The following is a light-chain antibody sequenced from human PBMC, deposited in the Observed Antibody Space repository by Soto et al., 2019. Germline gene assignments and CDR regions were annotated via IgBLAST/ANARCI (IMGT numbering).Light chain of an antibody. V-gene: IGKV3-20*01. CDR1: QSVSSNY. J-gene: IGKJ3*01. CDR2: GAS. CDR3: HQYGSSPFT. Sequence: VVLTQSPGTLSLSPGERATLSCRAGQSVSSNYLAWYQQKPGQAPRLLIYGASSRATGIPDKFSGSGSGTDFTLTVSRLEPEDSAVYYCHQYGSSPFTFGPGTKVD.